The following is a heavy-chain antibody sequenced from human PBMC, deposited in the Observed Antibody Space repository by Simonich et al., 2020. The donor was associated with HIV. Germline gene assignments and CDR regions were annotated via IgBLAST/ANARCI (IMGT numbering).Heavy chain of an antibody. CDR1: GGSSRGNY. J-gene: IGHJ1*01. V-gene: IGHV4-34*01. CDR3: ARLTAGGLGEYFQH. D-gene: IGHD6-13*01. CDR2: INHSGST. Sequence: QVQLQQWGAGLLTPSETLSLTCAVYGGSSRGNYWSWIRQPPGKGLEWIGEINHSGSTNYNPSLKSRVTISVDTSKNQFSLKLSSVTAADTAVYYCARLTAGGLGEYFQHWGQGTLVTVSS.